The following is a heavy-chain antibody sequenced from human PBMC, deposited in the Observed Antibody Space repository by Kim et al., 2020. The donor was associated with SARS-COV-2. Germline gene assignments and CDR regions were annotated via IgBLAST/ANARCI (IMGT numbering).Heavy chain of an antibody. CDR2: ISDSGGDT. CDR3: AKGYDSTGYTTRVFDY. J-gene: IGHJ4*02. D-gene: IGHD3-22*01. V-gene: IGHV3-23*01. CDR1: GFTFIIYP. Sequence: GGSLRLSCAASGFTFIIYPMTWVRQAPGKGLEWVSSISDSGGDTFYADFVKGRFTISRDNSKNTLYLQMNSLRAEDTAVYYCAKGYDSTGYTTRVFDYWGQGILVTVSS.